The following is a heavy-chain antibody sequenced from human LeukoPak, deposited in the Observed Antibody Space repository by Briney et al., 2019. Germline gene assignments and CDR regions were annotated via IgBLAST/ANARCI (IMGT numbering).Heavy chain of an antibody. J-gene: IGHJ3*02. D-gene: IGHD2-15*01. Sequence: GGSLRLSCAASGFTFDDYAMHWVRQAPGKGLEWVSGISWNSGSIGYADSVKGRFTISRDNAKNSLYLQMNSLRAEDTALYYCAKDKFGVSAGSYEGAFDIWGQGTMVTVSS. V-gene: IGHV3-9*01. CDR3: AKDKFGVSAGSYEGAFDI. CDR2: ISWNSGSI. CDR1: GFTFDDYA.